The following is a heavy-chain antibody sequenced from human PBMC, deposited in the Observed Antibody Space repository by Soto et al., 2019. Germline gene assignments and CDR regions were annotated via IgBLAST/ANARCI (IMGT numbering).Heavy chain of an antibody. D-gene: IGHD1-20*01. CDR2: IYSDGNT. J-gene: IGHJ4*02. Sequence: EVQLVDSGGSLIQPGGSLRLSCAASGFIVNRNYMSWVRQAPGKGLEWVSIIYSDGNTMYADSVKGRFSISGDNSKNTLYLQMSSLRGEDTAVYYCARISAKGFLIYWGQGTLVTVSS. CDR3: ARISAKGFLIY. V-gene: IGHV3-53*01. CDR1: GFIVNRNY.